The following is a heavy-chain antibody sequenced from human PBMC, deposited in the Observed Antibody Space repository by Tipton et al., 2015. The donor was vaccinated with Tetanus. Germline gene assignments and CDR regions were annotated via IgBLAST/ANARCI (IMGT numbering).Heavy chain of an antibody. D-gene: IGHD1-26*01. CDR2: IYYSGST. CDR1: GGSVSSGSYY. CDR3: AREFGDRYSGSYYYYGMDV. V-gene: IGHV4-61*01. J-gene: IGHJ6*02. Sequence: TLSLTCTVSGGSVSSGSYYWSWIRQPPGKGLEWIGYIYYSGSTNYNPSLKSRVTISVDTSKNQFSLKLSSVTAADTAVYYCAREFGDRYSGSYYYYGMDVWGQGTTVTVSS.